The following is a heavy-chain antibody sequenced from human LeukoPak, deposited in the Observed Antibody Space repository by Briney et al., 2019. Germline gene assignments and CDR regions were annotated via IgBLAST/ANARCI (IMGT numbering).Heavy chain of an antibody. V-gene: IGHV4-4*02. CDR1: YGSISSSNW. CDR3: ARYRGNLHYFDY. D-gene: IGHD4-23*01. CDR2: IYHSGST. Sequence: PSGTLSLTCAVSYGSISSSNWWSWVRQPPGKGLEWIGEIYHSGSTNYNPSLKSRVTISVDTSKNQFSLKLSSVTAADTAVYYCARYRGNLHYFDYWGQGTLVTVSS. J-gene: IGHJ4*02.